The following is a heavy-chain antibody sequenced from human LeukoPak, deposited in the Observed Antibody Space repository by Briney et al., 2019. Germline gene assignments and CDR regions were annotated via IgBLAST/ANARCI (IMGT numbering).Heavy chain of an antibody. Sequence: GASVKVSCKASGVTFSSYAISWVRQAPGQRLELMGRIIPIFGTANYAQKVQGRVTITTDESTSTAYMELSSLRSEDTAVYYCARDSYGLDYYYYMDVWGKGTTVTVSS. CDR3: ARDSYGLDYYYYMDV. CDR1: GVTFSSYA. J-gene: IGHJ6*03. CDR2: IIPIFGTA. D-gene: IGHD5-18*01. V-gene: IGHV1-69*05.